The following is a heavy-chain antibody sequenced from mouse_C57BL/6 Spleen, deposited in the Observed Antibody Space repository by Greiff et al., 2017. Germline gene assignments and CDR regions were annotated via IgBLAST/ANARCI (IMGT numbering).Heavy chain of an antibody. V-gene: IGHV1-82*01. J-gene: IGHJ3*01. CDR3: ADYGSSGGFAY. Sequence: VQLVESGPELVKPGASVKISCKASGYAFSSSWMNWVKQRPGKGLEWIGRIYPGDGDTNYNGKFKGKATLTADKSSITAYMQLSSLTSEDSAVYCCADYGSSGGFAYWGQGTLVTVSA. CDR1: GYAFSSSW. CDR2: IYPGDGDT. D-gene: IGHD1-1*01.